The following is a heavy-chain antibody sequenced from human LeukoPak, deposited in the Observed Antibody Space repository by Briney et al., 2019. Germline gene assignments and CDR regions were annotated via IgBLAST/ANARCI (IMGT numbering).Heavy chain of an antibody. Sequence: SVKVSCKASGGTFSSYAISWVRQAPGQGLEWMGRIIPILGIANYAQKFQGRVTITADKSTSTAYMELSSLRSEDTAVYYCARVDTAMVIGYWGQGTLVTVSS. J-gene: IGHJ4*02. V-gene: IGHV1-69*04. D-gene: IGHD5-18*01. CDR2: IIPILGIA. CDR3: ARVDTAMVIGY. CDR1: GGTFSSYA.